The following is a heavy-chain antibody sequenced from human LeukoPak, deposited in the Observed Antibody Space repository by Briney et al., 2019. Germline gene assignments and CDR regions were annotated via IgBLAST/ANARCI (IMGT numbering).Heavy chain of an antibody. D-gene: IGHD3-16*02. CDR2: ISGSGGST. CDR3: AKGGNDYVWGSYRPQLLDY. V-gene: IGHV3-23*01. CDR1: GFTFSSYA. J-gene: IGHJ4*02. Sequence: GGSLRLSCAASGFTFSSYAMSWVRQAPGKGLEWVSAISGSGGSTYYADSVKGRFTISRDNSKNTLYLQMNSLRAEDTAVYYCAKGGNDYVWGSYRPQLLDYWGQGTLVTVSS.